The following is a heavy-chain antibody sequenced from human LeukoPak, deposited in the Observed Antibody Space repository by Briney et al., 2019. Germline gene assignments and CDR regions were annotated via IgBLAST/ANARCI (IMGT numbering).Heavy chain of an antibody. CDR2: IYYTGST. CDR1: GDSMSNGGYF. J-gene: IGHJ6*02. V-gene: IGHV4-30-4*01. D-gene: IGHD3-9*01. CDR3: ARLYYDIAGYGMDV. Sequence: SETLSLTCTVSGDSMSNGGYFWSWIRQHPGKGLEWIGYIYYTGSTTYNPSLQSRVTISVDTSKNQFSLKLSSVTAADTAVYYCARLYYDIAGYGMDVWGQGTTVTVSS.